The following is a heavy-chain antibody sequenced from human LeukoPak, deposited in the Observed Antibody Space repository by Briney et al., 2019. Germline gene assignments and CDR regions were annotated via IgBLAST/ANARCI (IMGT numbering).Heavy chain of an antibody. J-gene: IGHJ4*02. CDR1: GGSISSSTYY. Sequence: PSETLSLTCTVSGGSISSSTYYWGWIRQPPGKGLEWIGSINYSGSTFYNPSLKSRVTISVDTSKNQFSLILSSVTAADTAVYFCARARLSIVRGITNFDYWGQGTLVTVSS. V-gene: IGHV4-39*01. D-gene: IGHD3-10*01. CDR3: ARARLSIVRGITNFDY. CDR2: INYSGST.